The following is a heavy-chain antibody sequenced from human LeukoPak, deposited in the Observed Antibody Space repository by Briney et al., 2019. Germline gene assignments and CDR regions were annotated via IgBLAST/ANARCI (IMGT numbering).Heavy chain of an antibody. V-gene: IGHV4-34*01. J-gene: IGHJ3*02. CDR2: INHSGST. Sequence: PETLSLTCAVYGGSFSGYYWSWIRQPPGKGLEWIGEINHSGSTNYNPSLKSRVTISVDTSKNQFSLKLSSVTAADTAVYYCATPRNLVGALASHAFDIWGQGTMVTVSS. CDR1: GGSFSGYY. D-gene: IGHD1-26*01. CDR3: ATPRNLVGALASHAFDI.